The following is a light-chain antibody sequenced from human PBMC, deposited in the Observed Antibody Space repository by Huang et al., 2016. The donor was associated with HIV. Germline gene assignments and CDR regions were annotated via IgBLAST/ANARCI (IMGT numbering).Light chain of an antibody. J-gene: IGKJ2*01. V-gene: IGKV1-27*01. CDR2: AAS. CDR1: QDIGNY. CDR3: QKYNSAPYT. Sequence: DIQMTQSTSSLPTSVGDRVNITCRASQDIGNYLAWYQQKPGKVPKLLIYAASTLQSGVPSRFRGSGSGTDFTLTISSLQPEDVATYYCQKYNSAPYTFGQGTKLDI.